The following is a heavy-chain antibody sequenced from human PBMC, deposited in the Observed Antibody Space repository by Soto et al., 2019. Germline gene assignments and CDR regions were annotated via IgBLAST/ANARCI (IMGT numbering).Heavy chain of an antibody. CDR2: ISSSSSYI. J-gene: IGHJ4*02. V-gene: IGHV3-21*01. CDR3: ARGTKGYYDSSGYH. CDR1: GFTFSSYS. D-gene: IGHD3-22*01. Sequence: GSLRLSCAASGFTFSSYSMNWVRQAPGKGLEWVSSISSSSSYIYYADSVKGRFTISRDNAKNSLYLQMNSLRAEDTAVYYCARGTKGYYDSSGYHWGQGTLVTVSS.